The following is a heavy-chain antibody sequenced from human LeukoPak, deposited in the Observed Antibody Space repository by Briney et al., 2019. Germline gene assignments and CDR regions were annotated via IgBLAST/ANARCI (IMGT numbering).Heavy chain of an antibody. D-gene: IGHD6-13*01. CDR3: ARAEQQLVRFDY. J-gene: IGHJ4*02. Sequence: ASVKVSCKASGYTFTSYAMHWVRQAPGQRLEWMGWINAGNGNTKYSQKFQGRVTITRDTSASTAYMELSSLRSEDTAVYCCARAEQQLVRFDYWGQGTLVTVSS. CDR2: INAGNGNT. CDR1: GYTFTSYA. V-gene: IGHV1-3*01.